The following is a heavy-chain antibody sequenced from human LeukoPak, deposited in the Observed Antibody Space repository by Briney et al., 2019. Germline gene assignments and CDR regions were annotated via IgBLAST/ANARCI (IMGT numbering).Heavy chain of an antibody. D-gene: IGHD3-16*01. CDR2: ISTDGSYK. J-gene: IGHJ2*01. V-gene: IGHV3-30*04. Sequence: PGKSLRLSCAVSGFTFSSFPFHLVRQAPGKRLEWVAAISTDGSYKYHGDSVKGRFTISRDNPMNTLYLQMNGLRPDDTAVYYCARSLIPGRWYFDLWGRGTLVTVSS. CDR1: GFTFSSFP. CDR3: ARSLIPGRWYFDL.